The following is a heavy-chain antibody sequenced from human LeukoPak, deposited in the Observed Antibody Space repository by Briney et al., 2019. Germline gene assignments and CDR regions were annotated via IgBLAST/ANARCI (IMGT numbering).Heavy chain of an antibody. CDR3: ASGGLYSGSYYVDY. CDR1: GGSISSYY. CDR2: IYTSGST. J-gene: IGHJ4*02. D-gene: IGHD1-26*01. V-gene: IGHV4-4*07. Sequence: SSETLSLTCTVSGGSISSYYWSWIRQPAGKGLEWIGRIYTSGSTNYYPSLKSRVTMSVDTSENQFPLKLSSVTAADTAVYYCASGGLYSGSYYVDYWGQGTLVTVSS.